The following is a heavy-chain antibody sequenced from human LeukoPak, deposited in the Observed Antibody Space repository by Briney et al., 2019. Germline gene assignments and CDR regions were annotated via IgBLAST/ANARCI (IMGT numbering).Heavy chain of an antibody. D-gene: IGHD5-24*01. J-gene: IGHJ4*02. V-gene: IGHV3-74*01. CDR1: GFTFSNYW. CDR2: INSDGINT. CDR3: ARQDGYPYYFDY. Sequence: GGSLRLSCAASGFTFSNYWMHWVRQAPGKGLVWVSRINSDGINTSYADSVKGRFTISRDNAKNTLNLQMNSLRAEDTAVYYCARQDGYPYYFDYWGQGTLVTVSS.